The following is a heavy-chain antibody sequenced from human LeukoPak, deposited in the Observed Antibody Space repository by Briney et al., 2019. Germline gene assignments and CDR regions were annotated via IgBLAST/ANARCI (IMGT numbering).Heavy chain of an antibody. V-gene: IGHV3-21*01. Sequence: GGSLRLFCAASGFTFSSYWMIWVRQAPGKGLECVSSISSRSSYRYYADSMKGRFTISRDNAKNSLYLQMNSLRAEDTAVYYCARATKYCSGGSCYDTWFDPWGQGTLVTVSS. D-gene: IGHD2-15*01. CDR3: ARATKYCSGGSCYDTWFDP. CDR1: GFTFSSYW. J-gene: IGHJ5*02. CDR2: ISSRSSYR.